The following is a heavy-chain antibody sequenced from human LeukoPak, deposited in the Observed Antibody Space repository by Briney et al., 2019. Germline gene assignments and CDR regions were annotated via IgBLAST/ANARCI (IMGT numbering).Heavy chain of an antibody. CDR3: ARLAVDCRGGTCYLARYIDY. V-gene: IGHV4-59*08. D-gene: IGHD2-15*01. Sequence: KPSETLSLTCTVSGGSITSYYWSWIRQPPGKGLEWIGYIYYSGSTNYNPSLKSRVTISADTSKNQFSLKLSSVTAADTAVYYCARLAVDCRGGTCYLARYIDYWGQGTLVTVSS. CDR1: GGSITSYY. J-gene: IGHJ4*02. CDR2: IYYSGST.